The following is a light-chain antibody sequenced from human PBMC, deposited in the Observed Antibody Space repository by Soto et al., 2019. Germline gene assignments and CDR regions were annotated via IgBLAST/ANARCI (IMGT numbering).Light chain of an antibody. CDR2: GTS. CDR3: QQYGSSLFT. J-gene: IGKJ3*01. CDR1: QRVSSKY. Sequence: DIVLTQSPGTLSLSPGESATLSCSASQRVSSKYLAWYQQKPGQPTRVLIYGTSIRATGIPERFSGGGSGTDFTLTITRLESDDFAVYYCQQYGSSLFTFGPGTKVDFK. V-gene: IGKV3-20*01.